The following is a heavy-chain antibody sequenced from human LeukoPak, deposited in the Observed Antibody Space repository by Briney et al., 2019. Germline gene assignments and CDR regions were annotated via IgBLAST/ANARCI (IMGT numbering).Heavy chain of an antibody. CDR1: GFTFSSYW. V-gene: IGHV3-7*01. D-gene: IGHD3-22*01. J-gene: IGHJ4*02. CDR2: KKQDGSEK. CDR3: ARDRPVTYYYDSSGYEGYFDY. Sequence: GGSLRLSCAASGFTFSSYWMSWVRQAPGKGLEWVANKKQDGSEKYYVDSVKGRFTISRDNAKNSLYLQMNSLRAEDTAVYYCARDRPVTYYYDSSGYEGYFDYWGQGTLVTVSS.